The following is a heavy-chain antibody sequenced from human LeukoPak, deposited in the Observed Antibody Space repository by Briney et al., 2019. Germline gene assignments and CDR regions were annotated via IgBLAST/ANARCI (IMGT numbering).Heavy chain of an antibody. CDR3: ARVLLARGCSSTSCYMAFDI. CDR2: IYYSGST. V-gene: IGHV4-59*01. D-gene: IGHD2-2*02. Sequence: PSETLSLTCTVSGGSISSYYWSWIRQPPGKGLERIGYIYYSGSTNYNPSLKSRVTISVDTSKNQFSLKLNSVTAADTAVYYCARVLLARGCSSTSCYMAFDIWGQGTMVTVSS. J-gene: IGHJ3*02. CDR1: GGSISSYY.